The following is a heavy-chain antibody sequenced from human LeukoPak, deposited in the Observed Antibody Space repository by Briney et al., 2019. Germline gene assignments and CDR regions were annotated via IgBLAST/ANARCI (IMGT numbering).Heavy chain of an antibody. CDR2: INHSGST. D-gene: IGHD3-10*01. Sequence: SETLTLTCAVYGGSFSGYYWSWIRQPPGKGLEWIGEINHSGSTNYNPSLKSRVTISVDTSKNQFSLKLSSVTAADTAVYYCARSPRGINYGSGSYFSKKKFDYWGQGTLVTVSS. J-gene: IGHJ4*02. CDR3: ARSPRGINYGSGSYFSKKKFDY. CDR1: GGSFSGYY. V-gene: IGHV4-34*01.